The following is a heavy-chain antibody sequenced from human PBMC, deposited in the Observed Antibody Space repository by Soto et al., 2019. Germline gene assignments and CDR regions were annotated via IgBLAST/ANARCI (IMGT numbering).Heavy chain of an antibody. CDR2: ISGSGGST. D-gene: IGHD3-10*01. Sequence: PASSLSLCCAASAFTFSCHARRGLRQAPEKGQEWVSGISGSGGSTYYADSVKGRFTISRDNSKNTLYLQMNGLRAEDTAVYYCAKDRSYYYGSGSYTIHLDYWGQGTLVTVSS. J-gene: IGHJ4*02. CDR3: AKDRSYYYGSGSYTIHLDY. V-gene: IGHV3-23*01. CDR1: AFTFSCHA.